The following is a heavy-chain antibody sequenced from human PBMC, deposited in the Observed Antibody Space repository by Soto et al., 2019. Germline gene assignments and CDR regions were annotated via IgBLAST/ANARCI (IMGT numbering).Heavy chain of an antibody. CDR1: GFTFSNYW. J-gene: IGHJ6*03. CDR2: INSDGSVL. Sequence: EVQLVESGGGLVQPGGSLRLSCAASGFTFSNYWMYWVRQAPGKGLVWVSRINSDGSVLSYADSVKGRLTISRDNVKNTLYLQMDSLRAEDTAVYYCARGDCVGGTCYSLAGSFYYYVDVWGKGTTVTVFS. CDR3: ARGDCVGGTCYSLAGSFYYYVDV. D-gene: IGHD2-15*01. V-gene: IGHV3-74*01.